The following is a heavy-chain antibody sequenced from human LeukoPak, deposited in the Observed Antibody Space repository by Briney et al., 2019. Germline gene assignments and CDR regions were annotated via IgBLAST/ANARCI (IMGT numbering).Heavy chain of an antibody. CDR2: ISYDGSNK. CDR1: GFTFSRYP. Sequence: PGRSLRLSCAASGFTFSRYPMHWVRQAPGKGLEWVAVISYDGSNKYYADSVKGRFTIYRDNSKNTLYLQMNSLRAEDTAVYYCARESKRPGDTAFDYWGQGTLVTVSS. CDR3: ARESKRPGDTAFDY. J-gene: IGHJ4*02. V-gene: IGHV3-30*04. D-gene: IGHD5-18*01.